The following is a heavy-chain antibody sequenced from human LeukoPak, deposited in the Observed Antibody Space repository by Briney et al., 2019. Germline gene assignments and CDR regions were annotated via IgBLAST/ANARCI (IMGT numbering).Heavy chain of an antibody. J-gene: IGHJ4*02. CDR1: GLTFSNAL. CDR2: IKSKTDVETT. Sequence: GGSLRLSCAASGLTFSNALMSWVRQAPGKGLEWVGRIKSKTDVETTDYAAPVKGRFTISRDDSKSTLYLQMNSLKVEDTAVYYCTTGLLGKWGQGTLVTVSS. V-gene: IGHV3-15*01. CDR3: TTGLLGK.